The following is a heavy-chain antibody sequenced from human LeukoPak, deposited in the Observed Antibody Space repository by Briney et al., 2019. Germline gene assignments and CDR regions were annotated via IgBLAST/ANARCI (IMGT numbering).Heavy chain of an antibody. Sequence: PAETLSLTCTVSGGSISRYYWSWIRQPPGKGLEWLGFIYYSGRTSYTPSLKSRVTISVDTSKNQISLKVRSVTAADTAVYYCARTTEDCSSTSCYQYWFDPWGQGTLVTVSS. D-gene: IGHD2-2*01. CDR2: IYYSGRT. V-gene: IGHV4-59*01. CDR1: GGSISRYY. J-gene: IGHJ5*02. CDR3: ARTTEDCSSTSCYQYWFDP.